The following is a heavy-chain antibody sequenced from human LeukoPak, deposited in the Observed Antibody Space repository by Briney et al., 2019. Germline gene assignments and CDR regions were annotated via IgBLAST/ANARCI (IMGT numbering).Heavy chain of an antibody. V-gene: IGHV4-39*07. CDR1: GVSISSSSYY. D-gene: IGHD6-13*01. J-gene: IGHJ6*03. CDR2: IYYSGST. Sequence: SETLSLTCTVSGVSISSSSYYWGWIRQPPGKGLEWIGSIYYSGSTYYNPSLKSRVTISVDTSKNQFSLKLSSVTAADTAVYYCARGKGGQQLVWRGGPYYYMDVWGKGTTVTVSS. CDR3: ARGKGGQQLVWRGGPYYYMDV.